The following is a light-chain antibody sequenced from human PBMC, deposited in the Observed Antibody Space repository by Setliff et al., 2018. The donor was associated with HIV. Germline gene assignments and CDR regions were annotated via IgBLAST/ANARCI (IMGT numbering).Light chain of an antibody. J-gene: IGLJ1*01. CDR3: ISYTVNSTPLYV. CDR1: SNDVGGYNY. Sequence: SVLTQPASVSGSPGQSITISCTGTSNDVGGYNYVSWYQQHPGKAPKLIIYEVRIRPSGVSNRFSGSKSGNTASLAISGLQAEDKADYYCISYTVNSTPLYVLGTGTKVTVL. V-gene: IGLV2-14*01. CDR2: EVR.